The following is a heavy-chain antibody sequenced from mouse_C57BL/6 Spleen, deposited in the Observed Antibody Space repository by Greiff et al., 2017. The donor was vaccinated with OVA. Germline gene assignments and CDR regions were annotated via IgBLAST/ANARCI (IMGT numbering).Heavy chain of an antibody. V-gene: IGHV14-4*01. D-gene: IGHD2-3*01. CDR3: TTRWLLPFAY. CDR1: GFNIKDDY. Sequence: EVQLQQSGAELVRPGASVKLSCTASGFNIKDDYMHWVKPRPEQGLEWIGWIDPENGDTEYASKFQGKATITADTSSNTAYLQLSSLTSEDTAVYYCTTRWLLPFAYWGQGTLVTVSA. CDR2: IDPENGDT. J-gene: IGHJ3*01.